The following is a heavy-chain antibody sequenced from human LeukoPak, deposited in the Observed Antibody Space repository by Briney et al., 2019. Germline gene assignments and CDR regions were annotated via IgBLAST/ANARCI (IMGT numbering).Heavy chain of an antibody. CDR1: GGSFSGYY. D-gene: IGHD6-19*01. Sequence: PSETLSLTCAVYGGSFSGYYWSWIRQPPGKGLEWIGEINHSGGTNYNPSLKSRVTISVDTSKNQFSLKLSSVTAADTAVYYCARGLSLWYSSGWYWGYFDYWGQGTLVTVSS. CDR3: ARGLSLWYSSGWYWGYFDY. V-gene: IGHV4-34*01. CDR2: INHSGGT. J-gene: IGHJ4*02.